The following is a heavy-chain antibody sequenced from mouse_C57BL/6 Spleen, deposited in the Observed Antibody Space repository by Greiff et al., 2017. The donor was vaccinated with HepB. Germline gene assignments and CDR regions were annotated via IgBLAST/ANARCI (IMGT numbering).Heavy chain of an antibody. J-gene: IGHJ3*01. Sequence: VQLQQSGAELARPGASVKMSCKASGYTFTSYSMHWVKQRPGQGLEWIGYINPSSGYTKYNQKFKDKATVTADKSSSTAYMQLSSLTSEDSAVYYWARGGSTMVTAEAYWGQVTLVTVSA. CDR3: ARGGSTMVTAEAY. D-gene: IGHD2-2*01. CDR1: GYTFTSYS. CDR2: INPSSGYT. V-gene: IGHV1-4*01.